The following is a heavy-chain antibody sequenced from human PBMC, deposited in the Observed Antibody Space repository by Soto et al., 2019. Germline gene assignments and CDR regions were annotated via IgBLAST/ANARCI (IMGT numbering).Heavy chain of an antibody. V-gene: IGHV2-70*04. Sequence: SGPTLVNPTQTLTLTCTFSGFSLSTSGMRVSWIRQPPGKALEWLARIDWDDDKFYSTSLKTRLTISKDTSKNQVVLTMTNMDPVDTATYYCARDYYDSSGYDTYFDYWGQGTLVTVSS. CDR1: GFSLSTSGMR. CDR3: ARDYYDSSGYDTYFDY. D-gene: IGHD3-22*01. CDR2: IDWDDDK. J-gene: IGHJ4*02.